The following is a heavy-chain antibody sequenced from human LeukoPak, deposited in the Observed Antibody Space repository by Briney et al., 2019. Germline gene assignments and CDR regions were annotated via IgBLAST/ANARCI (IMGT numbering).Heavy chain of an antibody. D-gene: IGHD3-10*01. CDR1: GFTFSSYG. J-gene: IGHJ6*03. CDR3: AKDLSYYGSGRDYYYYMDV. CDR2: IRYDGSNK. Sequence: GGSLRLSCAASGFTFSSYGMHWVRQAPGKGLEWVAFIRYDGSNKYYADSVKGRFTISRDNSKNTLYLQMNSLRAEDTAVYYCAKDLSYYGSGRDYYYYMDVWGEGTTVTISS. V-gene: IGHV3-30*02.